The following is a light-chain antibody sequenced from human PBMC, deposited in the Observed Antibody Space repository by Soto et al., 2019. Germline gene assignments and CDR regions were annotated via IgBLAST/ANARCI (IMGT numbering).Light chain of an antibody. CDR3: QQHGGSPQFT. Sequence: EIVLTQSPGTLSLSPGESATLSCRASQSVTSTYLGWYQQKPGQPPRLLIYGASSRATGVPGRIGGSGSGTDFTLTISSLEPDDFGVYFCQQHGGSPQFTFGPGTRVEI. CDR1: QSVTSTY. CDR2: GAS. J-gene: IGKJ3*01. V-gene: IGKV3-20*01.